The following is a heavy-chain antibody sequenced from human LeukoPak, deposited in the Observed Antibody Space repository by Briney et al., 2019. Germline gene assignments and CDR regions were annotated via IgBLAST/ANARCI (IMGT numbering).Heavy chain of an antibody. V-gene: IGHV4-31*03. D-gene: IGHD4-23*01. CDR2: THYSGST. CDR1: GGSISSGGYY. CDR3: ARDLGGGNYETLLY. Sequence: SETLSLTCTVSGGSISSGGYYWSWIRQHPGKGLEWIGYTHYSGSTYYNPSLKSRVTILGDTSKNQFSLKLSSVTAADTAVYYCARDLGGGNYETLLYWGQGTLVTVSS. J-gene: IGHJ4*02.